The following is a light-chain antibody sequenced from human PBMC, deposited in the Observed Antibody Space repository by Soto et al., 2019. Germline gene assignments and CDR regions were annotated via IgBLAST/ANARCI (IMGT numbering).Light chain of an antibody. CDR1: QSVSTY. CDR3: QQRSYWPPYT. V-gene: IGKV3-11*01. J-gene: IGKJ2*01. Sequence: DIVLTQSPATLSLSPGERATLSCRASQSVSTYLAWYQQKPGQAPRLLIYDASNSATGIPARFSGSGSGTDFTLTISRLEPEDFAVYYCQQRSYWPPYTFGQGTKLEIK. CDR2: DAS.